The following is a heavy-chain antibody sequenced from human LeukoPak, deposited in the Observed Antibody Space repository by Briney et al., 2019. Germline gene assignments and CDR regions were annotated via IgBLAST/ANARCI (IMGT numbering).Heavy chain of an antibody. V-gene: IGHV3-30*03. D-gene: IGHD1-26*01. CDR1: GFTFSSYG. Sequence: GGSLRLSCAASGFTFSSYGMHWVRQAPGKGLEWVAVTSYDGSNKYYADSVKGRFTISRDNSKNTLYLQMNSLRAEDTAVYYCARGGWELSDEFDYWGQGTLVTVSS. CDR3: ARGGWELSDEFDY. J-gene: IGHJ4*02. CDR2: TSYDGSNK.